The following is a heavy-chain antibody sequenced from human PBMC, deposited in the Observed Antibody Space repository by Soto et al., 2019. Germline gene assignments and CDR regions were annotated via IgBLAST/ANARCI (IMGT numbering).Heavy chain of an antibody. V-gene: IGHV5-10-1*01. CDR2: IDPSDSYT. CDR3: ASPSSGMGAFDI. Sequence: GESLKISCKGSGYSFTSYWISWVRQIPGKGLEWMGRIDPSDSYTNYSPSFQGHVTITADKSINTAYLQWSSLKASDTARYYCASPSSGMGAFDIWGQGTMVTVSS. D-gene: IGHD6-13*01. CDR1: GYSFTSYW. J-gene: IGHJ3*02.